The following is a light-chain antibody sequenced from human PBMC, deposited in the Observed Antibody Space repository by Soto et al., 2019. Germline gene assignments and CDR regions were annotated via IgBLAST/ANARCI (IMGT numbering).Light chain of an antibody. V-gene: IGKV1-5*01. Sequence: DIQMTQSPATLSASVGDRVTITCRASQSISTWLAWYQQRPGKAPNLLIYDASTLESGVSSRFSGSGSGTEFTLTISGLQAEDFATYYCQQYNTYWWTFGQGTKVDIK. CDR1: QSISTW. CDR2: DAS. J-gene: IGKJ1*01. CDR3: QQYNTYWWT.